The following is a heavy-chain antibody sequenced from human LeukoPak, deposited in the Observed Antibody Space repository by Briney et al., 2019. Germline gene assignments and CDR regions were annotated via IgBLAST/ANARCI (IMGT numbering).Heavy chain of an antibody. CDR2: IKQDGSEK. D-gene: IGHD2-15*01. Sequence: GGSLSLSCAVSGFTSSSYWMSWVRQAPEKALEWVANIKQDGSEKYYVDSVKGRFTISRDNAKNSLYLQMNSLRAEDTAVYYCARAPYCIGGSCRFDYWGQGTLVTVSS. V-gene: IGHV3-7*03. J-gene: IGHJ4*02. CDR1: GFTSSSYW. CDR3: ARAPYCIGGSCRFDY.